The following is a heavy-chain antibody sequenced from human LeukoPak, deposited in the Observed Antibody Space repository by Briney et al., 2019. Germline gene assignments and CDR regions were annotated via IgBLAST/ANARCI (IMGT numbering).Heavy chain of an antibody. CDR2: IYYSGST. J-gene: IGHJ4*02. V-gene: IGHV4-59*01. D-gene: IGHD3-9*01. CDR1: GGSMSSYY. CDR3: AREYYDILTGSNPYYFDY. Sequence: SETLSLTCTVSGGSMSSYYLSWIRQPPGKGLEWSGYIYYSGSTNYNPSLKSRVTISVDTSKNQFSLKLSSVTAADTAVYYCAREYYDILTGSNPYYFDYWGQGTLVTVSS.